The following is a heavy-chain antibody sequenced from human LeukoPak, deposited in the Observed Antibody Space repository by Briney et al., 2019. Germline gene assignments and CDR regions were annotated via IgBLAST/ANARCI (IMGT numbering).Heavy chain of an antibody. CDR3: ASSLTPGDGYNSRPFDY. Sequence: GGSLRLSCAASGFTFSDYYMSWIRQAPGKGLEWVSYIRSRSSYTKYADSVKGRFTISRDNAKNSLHLQMNSLRAEDTAVYYCASSLTPGDGYNSRPFDYWGQGTLVTVSS. CDR1: GFTFSDYY. CDR2: IRSRSSYT. D-gene: IGHD5-24*01. V-gene: IGHV3-11*06. J-gene: IGHJ4*02.